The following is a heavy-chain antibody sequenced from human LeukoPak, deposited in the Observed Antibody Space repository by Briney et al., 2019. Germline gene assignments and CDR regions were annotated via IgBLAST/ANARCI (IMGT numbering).Heavy chain of an antibody. J-gene: IGHJ3*01. CDR1: GGSISSYY. Sequence: PSETLSLTGTVSGGSISSYYWSWIRQPPGKGLEWIGYIFSSGNTNYNPSLNSRVTISLDTSKNQFSLKLSSVTATDTAVYFCARHTTVTYDTFDVWGQGTMVTVFS. CDR2: IFSSGNT. V-gene: IGHV4-59*08. CDR3: ARHTTVTYDTFDV. D-gene: IGHD1-1*01.